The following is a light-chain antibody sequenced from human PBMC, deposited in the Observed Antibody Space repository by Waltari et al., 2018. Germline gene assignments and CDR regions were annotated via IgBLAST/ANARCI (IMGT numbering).Light chain of an antibody. CDR2: QAS. CDR1: QSINIW. Sequence: DIQITQSPSTLSASVGDSVTITCRASQSINIWLPWYQVKSGKAPKLLMYQASKLEYGVPSRFSGSGSGTEFTLTISSLQPDDFATYYCQQYDTLVTFGPGTTVDIK. V-gene: IGKV1-5*03. CDR3: QQYDTLVT. J-gene: IGKJ3*01.